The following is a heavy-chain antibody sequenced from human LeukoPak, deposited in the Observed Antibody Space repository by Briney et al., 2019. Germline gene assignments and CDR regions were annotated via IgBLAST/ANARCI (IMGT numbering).Heavy chain of an antibody. Sequence: PGGSLRLSCAASGFTFDDYAMHWVRQAPGKGLEWVSGISWNSGSIGYADSVKGRFTISRDNAKNSLYLQMNSLRAEDTALYYCAKDTFSYGDLNAFDIWGQGTMVTVSS. J-gene: IGHJ3*02. CDR2: ISWNSGSI. D-gene: IGHD4-17*01. CDR1: GFTFDDYA. CDR3: AKDTFSYGDLNAFDI. V-gene: IGHV3-9*01.